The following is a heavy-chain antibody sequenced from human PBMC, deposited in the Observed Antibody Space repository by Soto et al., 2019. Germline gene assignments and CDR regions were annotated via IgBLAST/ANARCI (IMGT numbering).Heavy chain of an antibody. CDR2: INAANGDT. D-gene: IGHD6-13*01. V-gene: IGHV1-3*01. CDR1: GYTITSYG. CDR3: VRRHVSATGIDWFDP. Sequence: QVQLVQSGTEVKKPGASVKVSCKASGYTITSYGIHWVRQAPGQRLEWMGWINAANGDTKYSPKFQGRVTITRDTSASTAYMELSSLRSEDTAAYYCVRRHVSATGIDWFDPWGQGTLVTVSS. J-gene: IGHJ5*02.